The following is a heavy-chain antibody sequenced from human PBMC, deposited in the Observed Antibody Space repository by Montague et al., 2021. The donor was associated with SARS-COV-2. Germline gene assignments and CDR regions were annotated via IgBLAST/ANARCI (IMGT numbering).Heavy chain of an antibody. V-gene: IGHV4-30-4*01. CDR3: ARDSSGYFKYDY. CDR2: NVHT. Sequence: NVHTYYNPSLQSRFTMLLDMSKNQFSLQLSSVTAEDTAVYFCARDSSGYFKYDYWGQGTLVTVS. J-gene: IGHJ4*02. D-gene: IGHD3-9*01.